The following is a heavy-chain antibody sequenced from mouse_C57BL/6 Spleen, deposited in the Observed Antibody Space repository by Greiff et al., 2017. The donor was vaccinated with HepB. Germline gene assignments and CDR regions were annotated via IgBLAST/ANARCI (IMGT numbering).Heavy chain of an antibody. Sequence: EVQLVESGAELVKPGASVKLSCTASGFNIKDYYMHWVKQRTEQGLEWIGRIDPEDGETEYAPKFQGKATITADTSSNTAYLQLSSLTSEDTAVYYCASSTTVVAFDYWGQGTTLTVSS. CDR2: IDPEDGET. CDR1: GFNIKDYY. J-gene: IGHJ2*01. D-gene: IGHD1-1*01. CDR3: ASSTTVVAFDY. V-gene: IGHV14-2*01.